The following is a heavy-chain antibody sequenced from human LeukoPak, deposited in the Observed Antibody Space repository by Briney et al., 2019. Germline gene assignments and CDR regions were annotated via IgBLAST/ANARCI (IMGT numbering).Heavy chain of an antibody. CDR2: IYISGST. J-gene: IGHJ4*02. Sequence: TSETLSLTCTVSGGSISSHYWSWIRQPAGKGLEWIGRIYISGSTNYNPSLKSRVTISVDTSKNQFSLKLSSVTAADTAVYYCARVLRAVAGNGRGICFDYWGQGTLVTVSS. CDR3: ARVLRAVAGNGRGICFDY. D-gene: IGHD6-19*01. CDR1: GGSISSHY. V-gene: IGHV4-4*07.